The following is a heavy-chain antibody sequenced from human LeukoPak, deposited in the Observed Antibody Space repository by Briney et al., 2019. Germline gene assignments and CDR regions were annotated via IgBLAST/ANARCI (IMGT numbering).Heavy chain of an antibody. V-gene: IGHV3-7*01. Sequence: GSLRLSCAASGVTLSSYAMSWARQAPGKGLEWVANMKRDGSEIYYVDSVKGRFTISRDNAKNSLYLQMNSLRAEDTAVYYCARVSRSSVSWGQGTLVTVSS. CDR1: GVTLSSYA. J-gene: IGHJ4*02. CDR3: ARVSRSSVS. CDR2: MKRDGSEI.